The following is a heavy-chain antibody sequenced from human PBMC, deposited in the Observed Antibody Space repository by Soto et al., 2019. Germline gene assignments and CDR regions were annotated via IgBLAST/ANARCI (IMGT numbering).Heavy chain of an antibody. Sequence: EVQLVASGGGLTQPGVSLRLSCAASGFTVGSNYMSWVRQAPGKGLEWVSVSYSEGTPYYADSVKGRFTISRENSNNTLYLRMNNLRAGDTAVYYCARITYYDILAGSYYYYAMDVWGQGTTVTVSS. D-gene: IGHD3-9*01. V-gene: IGHV3-53*01. CDR2: SYSEGTP. CDR1: GFTVGSNY. CDR3: ARITYYDILAGSYYYYAMDV. J-gene: IGHJ6*02.